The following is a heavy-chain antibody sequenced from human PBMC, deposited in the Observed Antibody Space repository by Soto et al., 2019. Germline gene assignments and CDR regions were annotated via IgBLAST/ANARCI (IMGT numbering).Heavy chain of an antibody. CDR1: GFTFYKYG. CDR3: AKDDSNRWYNYYAMDV. D-gene: IGHD3-22*01. CDR2: ISHDGSNK. J-gene: IGHJ6*02. V-gene: IGHV3-30*18. Sequence: ESGGGVVQPGRSLRLSCAASGFTFYKYGMHWVRQAPGKGLEWVALISHDGSNKYYVDSVKVRFTIARDNSKNTVFLQMNSLRPEDTALYFCAKDDSNRWYNYYAMDVWGQGTTVTVSS.